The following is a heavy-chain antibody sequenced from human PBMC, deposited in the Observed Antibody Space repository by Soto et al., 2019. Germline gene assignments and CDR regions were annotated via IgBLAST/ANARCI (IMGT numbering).Heavy chain of an antibody. CDR3: TRPGSLYGNYDS. Sequence: GESLKISCMGSGYNFANYWIGWVRQMPGKGLEWMGTIYPGDSDTRYSPSFQGQVSISADKSISTAYLHWGSLKTSDTAMYYCTRPGSLYGNYDSWGEGTLVTVSS. CDR1: GYNFANYW. D-gene: IGHD4-17*01. CDR2: IYPGDSDT. V-gene: IGHV5-51*01. J-gene: IGHJ4*02.